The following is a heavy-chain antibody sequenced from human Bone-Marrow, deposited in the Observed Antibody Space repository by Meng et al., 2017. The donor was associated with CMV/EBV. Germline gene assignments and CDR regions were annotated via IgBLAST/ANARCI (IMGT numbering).Heavy chain of an antibody. CDR3: AKDWDSSGWFDY. D-gene: IGHD6-19*01. J-gene: IGHJ4*02. V-gene: IGHV3-9*01. Sequence: SLKISCAASGFTFDDYAMHWVRQAPGKSLEWVSGISWNSGSIGYADSVKGRFTISRDNSKNTLYLQMNSLRAEDTAVYYCAKDWDSSGWFDYWGQGTLVTVSS. CDR2: ISWNSGSI. CDR1: GFTFDDYA.